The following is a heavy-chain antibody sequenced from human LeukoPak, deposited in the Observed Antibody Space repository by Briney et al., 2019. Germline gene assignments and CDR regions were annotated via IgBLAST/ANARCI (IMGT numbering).Heavy chain of an antibody. CDR3: VRDDNSSGWSDAFDI. CDR1: GFTFSSYA. D-gene: IGHD6-19*01. V-gene: IGHV3-30*04. CDR2: ISYDGSNK. Sequence: GGSLRLSCAASGFTFSSYAMHWVRQAPGKGLEWVAIISYDGSNKYYSDSVKGRFTISRDNAKNSLSLQMNTLRAEDTAVYYCVRDDNSSGWSDAFDIWGQGTMVTVSS. J-gene: IGHJ3*02.